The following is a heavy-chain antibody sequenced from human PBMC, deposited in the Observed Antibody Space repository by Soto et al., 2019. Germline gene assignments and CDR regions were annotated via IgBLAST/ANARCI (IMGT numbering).Heavy chain of an antibody. CDR2: INPKTGAT. D-gene: IGHD3-22*01. V-gene: IGHV1-2*02. J-gene: IGHJ5*02. CDR1: GYTFTGYY. CDR3: AKTYDGSGQPSHWFGP. Sequence: GASVKVSCKASGYTFTGYYIHWVRQAPGQGLECVGWINPKTGATNFAQRFQGRVTMTRDTSITTAYMDLSSLTSDDTATYYCAKTYDGSGQPSHWFGPWGQGTPVTVSS.